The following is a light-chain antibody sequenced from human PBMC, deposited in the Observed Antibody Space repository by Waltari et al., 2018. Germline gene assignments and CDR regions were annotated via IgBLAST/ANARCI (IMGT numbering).Light chain of an antibody. CDR1: SNDVGGYNY. CDR3: SSYTSASTPV. CDR2: DVS. Sequence: QSALTQPASVSGSPGQAITISCTGTSNDVGGYNYVSWYQQHPGKAPKLMIYDVSNRPSGVSYRFSGSKSGNTASLTISGLQTEDEADYYCSSYTSASTPVFGGGTKLTVL. J-gene: IGLJ2*01. V-gene: IGLV2-14*01.